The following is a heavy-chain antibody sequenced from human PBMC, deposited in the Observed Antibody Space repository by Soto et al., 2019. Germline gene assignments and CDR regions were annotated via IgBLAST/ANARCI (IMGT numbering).Heavy chain of an antibody. Sequence: QVQLVQSGAEVRKPGSSVKVSCKASGDTFSFYSINWVRQAPGLGLEWMGRINPILSMSNYAQRFQGRVTMTADKSTSTAYMELSGLRSEDTAIDYCASSYGSGYRAFDYWGQGALVTVSS. CDR3: ASSYGSGYRAFDY. CDR1: GDTFSFYS. D-gene: IGHD3-10*01. V-gene: IGHV1-69*02. J-gene: IGHJ4*02. CDR2: INPILSMS.